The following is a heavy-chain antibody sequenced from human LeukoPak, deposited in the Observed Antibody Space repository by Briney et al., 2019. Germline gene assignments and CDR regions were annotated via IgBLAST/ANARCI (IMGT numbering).Heavy chain of an antibody. J-gene: IGHJ4*02. V-gene: IGHV3-48*03. D-gene: IGHD2-21*02. CDR2: ISSSGSTI. CDR3: ARVGDVVVTPGDY. Sequence: GGSLRLSCAASGFTFSSYEMNWVRQAPGKGLEWVSYISSSGSTIYYADSVKGRFTISRDNAKNSLYLQMNSLRAEDTAVYYCARVGDVVVTPGDYWGQRTLVTVSS. CDR1: GFTFSSYE.